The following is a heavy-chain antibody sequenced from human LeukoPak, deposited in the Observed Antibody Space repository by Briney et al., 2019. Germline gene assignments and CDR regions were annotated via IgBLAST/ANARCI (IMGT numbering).Heavy chain of an antibody. CDR1: GFTFSSYG. CDR3: AKESGYCSSTSCYAHLFDY. Sequence: GGSLRLSCAASGFTFSSYGMHWVRQAPGKGLEWVAVISYDGSNKYYADSVKGRFTISRDNSKNTLYLQMNSLRAEDTAVYYCAKESGYCSSTSCYAHLFDYWGQGTLVTVYS. D-gene: IGHD2-2*01. V-gene: IGHV3-30*18. J-gene: IGHJ4*02. CDR2: ISYDGSNK.